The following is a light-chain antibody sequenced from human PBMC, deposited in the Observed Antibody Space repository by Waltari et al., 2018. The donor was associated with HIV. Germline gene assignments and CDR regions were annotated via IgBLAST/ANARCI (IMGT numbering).Light chain of an antibody. CDR2: DVT. CDR1: NSDAGGYKY. Sequence: QSALTQPASVSGSPGQSIAISCTGTNSDAGGYKYVSWYQQHPGTAPKLVIYDVTSRPSAVSDRFSGSKSGNTASLTISGLQAEDEADYYCSSYTGTGTWVFGGGTKVTVL. CDR3: SSYTGTGTWV. J-gene: IGLJ3*02. V-gene: IGLV2-14*01.